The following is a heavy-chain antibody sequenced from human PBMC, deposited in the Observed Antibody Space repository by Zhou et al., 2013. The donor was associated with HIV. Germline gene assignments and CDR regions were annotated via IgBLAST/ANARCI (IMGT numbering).Heavy chain of an antibody. CDR3: ARGDDYGGNHLAFDY. Sequence: QVQLQESGPGLVKPSETLSLTCAVSGYSISSGYYWGWIRQPPGKGLEWIGSIYHSGSTYYNPSLKSRITISVDRSKNQFSLKLSSVTAADTAVYYCARGDDYGGNHLAFDYWGQGTLVTVSS. CDR1: GYSISSGYY. D-gene: IGHD4-17*01. CDR2: IYHSGST. V-gene: IGHV4-38-2*01. J-gene: IGHJ4*02.